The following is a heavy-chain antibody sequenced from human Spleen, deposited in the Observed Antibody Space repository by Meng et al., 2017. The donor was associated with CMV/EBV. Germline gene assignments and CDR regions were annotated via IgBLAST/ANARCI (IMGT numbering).Heavy chain of an antibody. CDR3: ATYDFWSGSYYYGLDV. D-gene: IGHD3/OR15-3a*01. CDR2: IRYDGSDE. V-gene: IGHV3-30*02. Sequence: GESLKISCAASGFIFSTSGMHWVRQAPGKGLEWVAFIRYDGSDEYYADSVKGRFTISRDNAKNSLYLQMNSLRAEDTAVYYCATYDFWSGSYYYGLDVWGQGTTVTVSS. J-gene: IGHJ6*02. CDR1: GFIFSTSG.